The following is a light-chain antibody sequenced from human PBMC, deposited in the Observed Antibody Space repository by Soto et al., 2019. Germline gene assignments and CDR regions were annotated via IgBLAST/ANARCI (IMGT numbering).Light chain of an antibody. CDR3: QQYNTWPPLT. Sequence: EILMTQSLATLSVSPGERATLSCRASQSVSSNLAWYQQKPGQTPRLLIYGASTRATGIPARFSGSGSGTEFTLTISSLQSEDFAVYYCQQYNTWPPLTFGGGTKVEIK. CDR2: GAS. CDR1: QSVSSN. V-gene: IGKV3-15*01. J-gene: IGKJ4*01.